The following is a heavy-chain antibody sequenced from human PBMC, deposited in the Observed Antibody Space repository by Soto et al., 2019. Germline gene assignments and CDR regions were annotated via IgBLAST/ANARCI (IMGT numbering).Heavy chain of an antibody. V-gene: IGHV4-34*01. J-gene: IGHJ4*02. CDR2: INHSGST. D-gene: IGHD3-10*01. Sequence: SSETLSLTCAVYGGSFSGYYWSWIRQPPGKGLEWIGEINHSGSTNYNPSLKSRVTISVDTSKNQFSLKLSSVTAADTAVYYCARGSKPLLWFGELLSGFFDYWGQGTLVTVSS. CDR3: ARGSKPLLWFGELLSGFFDY. CDR1: GGSFSGYY.